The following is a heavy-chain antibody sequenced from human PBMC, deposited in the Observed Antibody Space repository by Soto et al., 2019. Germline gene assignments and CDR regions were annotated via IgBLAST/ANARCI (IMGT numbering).Heavy chain of an antibody. D-gene: IGHD3-16*01. V-gene: IGHV4-31*03. CDR2: IYYSGST. J-gene: IGHJ6*03. Sequence: QVQLQESGPGLVKPSQTLSLTCTVSGGSISSGVYYWSWIRQHPGKGLEWIGYIYYSGSTYYNPSLKCRVTISVDTSKNQCSLKLSSVTAADTAVYYCAREALLTTRGSMDVWCNGTTVTVSS. CDR3: AREALLTTRGSMDV. CDR1: GGSISSGVYY.